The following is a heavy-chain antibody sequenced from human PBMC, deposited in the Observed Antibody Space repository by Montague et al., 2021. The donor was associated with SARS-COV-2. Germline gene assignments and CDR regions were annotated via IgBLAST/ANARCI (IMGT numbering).Heavy chain of an antibody. CDR2: ISYTGRT. V-gene: IGHV4-39*01. D-gene: IGHD2-8*01. J-gene: IGHJ4*02. Sequence: SETLSLTRTASGGSISSPDYYWGRIRQSPGKGLEWTGSISYTGRTYYNPSLRSRVSFSMDTSKNHFSLSLSSMTVADTAVYFCARQLPSYCATNKCYPYYFDGWGQGALVTVSS. CDR1: GGSISSPDYY. CDR3: ARQLPSYCATNKCYPYYFDG.